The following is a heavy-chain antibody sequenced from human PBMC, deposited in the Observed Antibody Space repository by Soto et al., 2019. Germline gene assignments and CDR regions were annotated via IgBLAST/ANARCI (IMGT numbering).Heavy chain of an antibody. CDR3: TREKPITIFGVAYPGAWFDP. Sequence: QVQLQESGPGLVKPSETLSLTCTVSGGSISSYYWSWIRQPPGKGLEWIGYIHYSGSTNYNPSLKSRVTISVDTSKNQFSLKLSSVTAADTAVYYCTREKPITIFGVAYPGAWFDPWGQGTLVTVSS. D-gene: IGHD3-3*01. CDR1: GGSISSYY. V-gene: IGHV4-59*01. J-gene: IGHJ5*02. CDR2: IHYSGST.